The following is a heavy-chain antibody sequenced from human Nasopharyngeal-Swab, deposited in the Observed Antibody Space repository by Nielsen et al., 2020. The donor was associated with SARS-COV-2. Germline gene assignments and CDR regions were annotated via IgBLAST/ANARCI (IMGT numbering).Heavy chain of an antibody. CDR3: TTDYYFDY. V-gene: IGHV3-73*01. Sequence: GGSLRLSCAASGFIFSESAMHWVRQASGKGLEWVGRIGDKEHNYATTYGASVKGRFTISRDDSKNTAFLQMDSLKTEDTALYYCTTDYYFDYWGQGTLVTVSS. CDR1: GFIFSESA. J-gene: IGHJ4*02. CDR2: IGDKEHNYAT.